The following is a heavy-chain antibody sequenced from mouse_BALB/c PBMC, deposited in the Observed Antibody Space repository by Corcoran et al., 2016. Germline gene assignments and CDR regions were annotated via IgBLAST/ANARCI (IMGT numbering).Heavy chain of an antibody. CDR1: GYIFTDYG. CDR2: INTYTGEP. V-gene: IGHV9-3-1*01. CDR3: ARAPLLYYAMDY. J-gene: IGHJ4*01. Sequence: QIQLVQSGPELKKPGETVKISCKASGYIFTDYGMNWVKQAPGEDLKWMGWINTYTGEPTYADDFKGRFAFSLETSASTAYLQINNLKNEDTSTYFCARAPLLYYAMDYWGQGTSVTVSS. D-gene: IGHD6-1*01.